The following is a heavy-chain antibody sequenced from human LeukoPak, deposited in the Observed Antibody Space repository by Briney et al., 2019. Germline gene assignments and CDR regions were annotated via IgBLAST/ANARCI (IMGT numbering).Heavy chain of an antibody. CDR1: GFTFSSYW. J-gene: IGHJ4*02. Sequence: GGSLRLSCAASGFTFSSYWMDWVRQAPGEGLVWVSRINSDGSTTNYADSAKGRFTISRDNAKNTVYLQMNSLRAEDTAVYYCARDSDSKITIFWDWGQGTLVTVSS. D-gene: IGHD3-9*01. CDR2: INSDGSTT. CDR3: ARDSDSKITIFWD. V-gene: IGHV3-74*01.